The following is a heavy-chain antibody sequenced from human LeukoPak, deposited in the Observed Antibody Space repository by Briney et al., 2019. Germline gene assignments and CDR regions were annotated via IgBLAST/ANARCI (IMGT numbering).Heavy chain of an antibody. J-gene: IGHJ2*01. D-gene: IGHD4-17*01. CDR3: ARDLGETVTNWYFDL. CDR2: IIPILGIA. Sequence: SVKVSCKASGGTFSSYAISWVRQAPGQGLEWMGRIIPILGIANYAQKFQGRVTITADKSTSTAYMELSSLRSEDTAVYYCARDLGETVTNWYFDLWGRGTLVTVSS. V-gene: IGHV1-69*04. CDR1: GGTFSSYA.